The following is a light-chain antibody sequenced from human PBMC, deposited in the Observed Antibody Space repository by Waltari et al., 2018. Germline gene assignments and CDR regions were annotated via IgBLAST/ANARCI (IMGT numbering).Light chain of an antibody. V-gene: IGLV2-14*03. CDR1: GSDVGSYLY. J-gene: IGLJ2*01. CDR2: DVS. Sequence: HSALTQPASVSGSPGQSITLSCTGTGSDVGSYLYVSCYQQHPGKGPKLMIFDVSNRPSGVSNRFSGSKSGNTASLTISGLQAEEEADYYCSSYTSSGTVIFGGGTKLTVL. CDR3: SSYTSSGTVI.